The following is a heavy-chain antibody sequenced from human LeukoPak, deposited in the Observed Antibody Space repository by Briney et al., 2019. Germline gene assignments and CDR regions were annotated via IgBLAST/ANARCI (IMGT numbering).Heavy chain of an antibody. CDR1: GGTFSSYA. D-gene: IGHD6-13*01. CDR3: AKRGIAAAASFDY. CDR2: IIPILGIA. V-gene: IGHV1-69*04. Sequence: ASVKVSCKASGGTFSSYAISWVRQAPGQGLEWMGRIIPILGIANYAQKFQGRVTITADKSTSTAYMELSSLRSEDTAVYYCAKRGIAAAASFDYWGQGTLVTVSS. J-gene: IGHJ4*02.